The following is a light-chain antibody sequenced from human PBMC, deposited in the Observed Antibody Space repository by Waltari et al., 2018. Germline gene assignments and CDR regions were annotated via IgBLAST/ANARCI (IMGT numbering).Light chain of an antibody. CDR3: QKYDSAPLT. CDR2: GAS. Sequence: DMQMTQSPSSLSVSVGDRVTITCRASQDISNCLAWYQQKPGKVPKFLIYGASSLQSGVPSRFSGSGSGTDFTLTINSLHPEDVGVYYCQKYDSAPLTFGGGTRVDIK. CDR1: QDISNC. J-gene: IGKJ4*01. V-gene: IGKV1-27*01.